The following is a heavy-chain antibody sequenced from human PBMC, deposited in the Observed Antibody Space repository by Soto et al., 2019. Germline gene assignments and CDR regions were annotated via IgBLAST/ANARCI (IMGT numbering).Heavy chain of an antibody. CDR1: GYTFTSYY. D-gene: IGHD3-10*01. V-gene: IGHV1-2*02. CDR3: ARNMDYYYGPGSGNGHGF. CDR2: INPKFGDT. Sequence: QVQLVQSGAEMKEPGDSVRVSCEASGYTFTSYYIHWVRQAPGHGLEWMGWINPKFGDTTYAQDFQGRVSMTRDMSISTVYMELSRLTSDDTAIYSCARNMDYYYGPGSGNGHGFWGQGTTVTVFS. J-gene: IGHJ6*02.